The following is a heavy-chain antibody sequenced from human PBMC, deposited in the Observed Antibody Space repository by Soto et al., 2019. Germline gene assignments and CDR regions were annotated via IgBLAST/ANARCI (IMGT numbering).Heavy chain of an antibody. Sequence: SEPLSLTCAVYGGSFSGYYWSWIRQPPGKGLEWIGEINHSGSTNYNPSLKSRVTISVDTSKNQFSLKLSSVTAADTAVYYCARWGVVVVAAEGVGMDVWGQGPTVT. D-gene: IGHD2-15*01. CDR2: INHSGST. CDR3: ARWGVVVVAAEGVGMDV. V-gene: IGHV4-34*01. J-gene: IGHJ6*01. CDR1: GGSFSGYY.